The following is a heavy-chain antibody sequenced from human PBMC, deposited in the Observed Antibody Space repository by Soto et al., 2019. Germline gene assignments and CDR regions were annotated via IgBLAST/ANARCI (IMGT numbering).Heavy chain of an antibody. Sequence: QVQLQESGPGLVKPSETLSLTCTVSGGSISSYYWSWIRQPPGKGLEWIGYIYYSGSTNYNPSLRSRVTISVDTSKNHFSLKLSSVTAADTAVYYCARDYPSGGAFDIWGQGTMVTVSS. CDR2: IYYSGST. J-gene: IGHJ3*02. CDR1: GGSISSYY. D-gene: IGHD6-19*01. CDR3: ARDYPSGGAFDI. V-gene: IGHV4-59*01.